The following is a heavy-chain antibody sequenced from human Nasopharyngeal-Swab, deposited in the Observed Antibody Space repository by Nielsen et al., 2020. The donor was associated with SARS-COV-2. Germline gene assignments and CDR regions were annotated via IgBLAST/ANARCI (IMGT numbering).Heavy chain of an antibody. CDR3: TRGDIVDWFDP. V-gene: IGHV3-49*04. Sequence: GESLKISCTASGFTFGDYAMSWVRQAPGKGLEWVGFIRSKAYGGTTEYAASVKGRFTISRDDSKSIAYLQMNSLKTEDTAVYYCTRGDIVDWFDPWGQGTLVTVSS. CDR2: IRSKAYGGTT. D-gene: IGHD2-15*01. CDR1: GFTFGDYA. J-gene: IGHJ5*02.